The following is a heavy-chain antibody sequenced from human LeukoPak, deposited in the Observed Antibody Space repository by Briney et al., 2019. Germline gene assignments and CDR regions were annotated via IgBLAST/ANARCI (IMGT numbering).Heavy chain of an antibody. CDR3: ARSCCSGGSCYFLEADY. J-gene: IGHJ4*02. Sequence: GGSLRLSCAASGFTFLSYGMHWVRQAPGKGLEGGAFIRYDGSNKYYADSVKGRFTISRDNSKNRMYLQMNSLRAEDTAVYYCARSCCSGGSCYFLEADYWGQGTLVTVSS. CDR2: IRYDGSNK. CDR1: GFTFLSYG. V-gene: IGHV3-30*02. D-gene: IGHD2-15*01.